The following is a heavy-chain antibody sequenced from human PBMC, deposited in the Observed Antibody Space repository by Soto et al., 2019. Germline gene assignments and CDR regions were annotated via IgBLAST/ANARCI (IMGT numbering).Heavy chain of an antibody. D-gene: IGHD3-10*01. CDR1: GGSISSGGHY. J-gene: IGHJ3*02. V-gene: IGHV4-31*03. CDR3: SRAWIYGSGSSFDWGCAFDI. CDR2: IYYSGST. Sequence: SETLSLTCTVSGGSISSGGHYWSWIRQHPGKGLEWIGYIYYSGSTYYNPSLKSRVTISVDTSKNQFSLKLSSVTAADTAVYYCSRAWIYGSGSSFDWGCAFDIWGQGTMVTVSS.